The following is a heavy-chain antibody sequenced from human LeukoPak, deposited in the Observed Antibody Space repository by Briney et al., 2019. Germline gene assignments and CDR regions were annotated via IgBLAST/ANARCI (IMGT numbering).Heavy chain of an antibody. Sequence: PSETLSLTCTVSGGSISNYYWNWIRQPAGKGLEWIGRIYTSGSTNYSPSLKSRVTISVDTSRNQFSLNLTSVTAADTAMYYCAREQWAYRSYYASSGYHDYWGQGTLVTVSS. CDR1: GGSISNYY. CDR2: IYTSGST. D-gene: IGHD3-22*01. J-gene: IGHJ4*02. CDR3: AREQWAYRSYYASSGYHDY. V-gene: IGHV4-4*07.